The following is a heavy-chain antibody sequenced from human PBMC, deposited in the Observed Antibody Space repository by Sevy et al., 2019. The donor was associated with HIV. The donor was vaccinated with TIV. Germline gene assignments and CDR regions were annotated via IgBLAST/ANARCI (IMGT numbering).Heavy chain of an antibody. CDR2: IWFDGSNS. CDR1: GFSFSSYG. CDR3: ARDHEFYDYGDYGPTFFPDY. Sequence: GGSLRLSCAASGFSFSSYGMHWVRQAPGKGLEWAALIWFDGSNSYYADSVKSRFTISRDTSKNTVYLQMNSLRAEDTAVYYCARDHEFYDYGDYGPTFFPDYWGQGNLVTVSS. J-gene: IGHJ4*02. V-gene: IGHV3-33*01. D-gene: IGHD4-17*01.